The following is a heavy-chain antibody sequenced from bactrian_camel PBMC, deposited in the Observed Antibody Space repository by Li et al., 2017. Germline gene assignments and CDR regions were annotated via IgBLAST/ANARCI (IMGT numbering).Heavy chain of an antibody. CDR1: GFTYPFSAHY. V-gene: IGHV3-3*01. J-gene: IGHJ4*01. CDR3: AADTIWSKCTPVTALTGALTY. Sequence: HVQLVESGGGSVQAGGSLKLSCVATGFTYPFSAHYLGWFRQAPGQEREKVATIYRPTGGTVLADSVKDRFTISKDNNKNTLYLQMNSLKPEDTAIYSCAADTIWSKCTPVTALTGALTYWGQGTQVTVS. CDR2: IYRPTGGT. D-gene: IGHD1*01.